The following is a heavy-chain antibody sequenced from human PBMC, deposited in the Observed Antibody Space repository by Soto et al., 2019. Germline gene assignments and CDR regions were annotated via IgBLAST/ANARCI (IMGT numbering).Heavy chain of an antibody. D-gene: IGHD2-2*01. CDR3: AKTGEGYCSSTSCPYYYYGMDV. Sequence: DVQLVESGGGLVQPGRSLRLSCAASGFTFDDYAMHWVRQAPGKGLEWVSGISWNSGSIGYADSVKGRFTISRDNAKNSLYLQMNSLRAEDTALYYCAKTGEGYCSSTSCPYYYYGMDVWGQGTTVTVSS. J-gene: IGHJ6*02. CDR1: GFTFDDYA. CDR2: ISWNSGSI. V-gene: IGHV3-9*01.